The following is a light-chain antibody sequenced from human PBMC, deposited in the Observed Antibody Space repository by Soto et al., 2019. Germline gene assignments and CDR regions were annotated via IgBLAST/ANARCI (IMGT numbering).Light chain of an antibody. CDR3: ISYTGSSTSYV. CDR1: SSDVGSYDH. J-gene: IGLJ1*01. CDR2: EVS. V-gene: IGLV2-14*01. Sequence: QSALTQPASVSGSPGQSITISCSGTSSDVGSYDHVAWYQQFPGKTPKLMIYEVSNRPSGVSSRFSGSKSGNTASLTISGLQAEDKADYYCISYTGSSTSYVFGTGTKLTVL.